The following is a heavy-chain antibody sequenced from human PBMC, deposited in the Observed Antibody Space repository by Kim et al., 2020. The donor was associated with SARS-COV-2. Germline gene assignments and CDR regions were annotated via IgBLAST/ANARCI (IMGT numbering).Heavy chain of an antibody. CDR2: ISPSYYT. J-gene: IGHJ2*01. V-gene: IGHV3-11*03. CDR1: GFTFSDHY. CDR3: ARIKSWYFDL. Sequence: GGSLRLSCVASGFTFSDHYMSWIRQAPGKGLEWISYISPSYYTNYADSVQGRFIISRDNAKNSVYLQMNSLRAEDTAVYYCARIKSWYFDLWGRGTLVTVSS.